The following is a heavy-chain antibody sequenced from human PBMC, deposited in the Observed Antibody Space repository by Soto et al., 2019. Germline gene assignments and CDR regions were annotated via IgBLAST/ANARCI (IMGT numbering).Heavy chain of an antibody. CDR3: ARCSGNSCYSYGVDV. D-gene: IGHD2-15*01. CDR1: GFTLSSCG. V-gene: IGHV3-48*02. Sequence: PGGSLRPSCAASGFTLSSCGMNWVRQAPGKGLEWVSYISSGGDTIYYADSVKGRFTISRDNAKNSLFLQMNSLRDEDAAVYYCARCSGNSCYSYGVDVWGQGTTVTVSS. J-gene: IGHJ6*02. CDR2: ISSGGDTI.